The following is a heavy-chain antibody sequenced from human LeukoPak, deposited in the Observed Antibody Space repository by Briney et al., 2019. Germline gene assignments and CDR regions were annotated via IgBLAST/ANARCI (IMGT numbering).Heavy chain of an antibody. V-gene: IGHV2-5*02. CDR2: IYLDDDK. CDR1: GFSLKTSGVG. Sequence: SGPTLVKPTQTLTLTCTFSGFSLKTSGVGVGWIRQPPGEALEWLALIYLDDDKRYSPSLESRVTIAKDTSNNQVVLTMTNMDPVDTATYYCAQRSSMSMTGTFDYWGQGTLVTVSS. CDR3: AQRSSMSMTGTFDY. D-gene: IGHD3-9*01. J-gene: IGHJ4*02.